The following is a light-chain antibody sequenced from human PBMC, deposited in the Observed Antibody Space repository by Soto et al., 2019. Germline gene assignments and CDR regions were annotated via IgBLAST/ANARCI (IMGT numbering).Light chain of an antibody. CDR3: SSYAGSNNPVG. V-gene: IGLV2-8*01. CDR1: SSDFGGYNY. J-gene: IGLJ2*01. CDR2: GVN. Sequence: QSALTQPPSASGSPGQSVTISFTGTSSDFGGYNYVSWYHQHPGKAPKLMIYGVNKGPSGVPDRFSGSKSGNTASLTCSGLQAEDEADYYCSSYAGSNNPVGLGGGTQLTVL.